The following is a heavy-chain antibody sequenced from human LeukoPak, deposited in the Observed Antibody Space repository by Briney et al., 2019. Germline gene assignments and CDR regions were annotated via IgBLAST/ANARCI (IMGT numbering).Heavy chain of an antibody. Sequence: GGSLRLSCAASGFTFSSYSMNWVRQAPGKGLEWVSAISGSGGSTYYADSVKGRFTISRDNSKNTLYLQMKSLRAEDTAVYYCAKASAMIVVVSKHFDYWGQGTLVTVSS. CDR2: ISGSGGST. CDR3: AKASAMIVVVSKHFDY. V-gene: IGHV3-23*01. CDR1: GFTFSSYS. J-gene: IGHJ4*02. D-gene: IGHD3-22*01.